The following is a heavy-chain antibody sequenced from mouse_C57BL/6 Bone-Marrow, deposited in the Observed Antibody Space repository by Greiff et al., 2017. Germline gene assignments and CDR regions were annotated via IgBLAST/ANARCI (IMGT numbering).Heavy chain of an antibody. V-gene: IGHV5-4*01. CDR3: ARAIITTRDYYAMDY. CDR2: ISDGGSFT. J-gene: IGHJ4*01. Sequence: EVQGVESGGGLVKPGGSLTLSCAASGFTFSSYAISWVRLTPEKSLEWVATISDGGSFTYYPDNAKGRFTIFRVNAKNNLYLQMRHLKSEDTAMYYCARAIITTRDYYAMDYWGQGTSVTVYS. D-gene: IGHD1-2*01. CDR1: GFTFSSYA.